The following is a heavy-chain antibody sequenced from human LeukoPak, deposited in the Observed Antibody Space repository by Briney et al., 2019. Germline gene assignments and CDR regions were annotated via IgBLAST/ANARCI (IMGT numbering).Heavy chain of an antibody. D-gene: IGHD3-10*01. V-gene: IGHV3-23*01. CDR2: ISGSGGRT. CDR1: GFTFSSYA. J-gene: IGHJ6*03. CDR3: AKAIYGSGSYRYYYMDV. Sequence: GGSLRLSCAASGFTFSSYAMSWVRQAPGKGLEWVSGISGSGGRTAYADSAKGRFTISRDNSKNTLYLQMNSLRVEDTAVYYCAKAIYGSGSYRYYYMDVWGKGTTVTVSS.